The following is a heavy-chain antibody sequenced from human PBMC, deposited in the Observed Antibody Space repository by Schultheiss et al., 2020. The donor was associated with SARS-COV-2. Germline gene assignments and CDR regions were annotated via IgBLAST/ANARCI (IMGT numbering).Heavy chain of an antibody. V-gene: IGHV3-48*01. CDR1: GFTFSSYW. Sequence: GGSLRLSCAASGFTFSSYWMHWVRQAPGKGLEWVSYISSSSSTIYYTDSVKGRFTISRDNAKNSLYLQMNSLRAEDTAVYYCLGGDPDDYWGQGTLVTVSS. D-gene: IGHD3-10*01. CDR3: LGGDPDDY. CDR2: ISSSSSTI. J-gene: IGHJ4*02.